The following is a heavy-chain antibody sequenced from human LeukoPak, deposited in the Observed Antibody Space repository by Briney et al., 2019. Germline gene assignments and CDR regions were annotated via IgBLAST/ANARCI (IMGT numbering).Heavy chain of an antibody. Sequence: ASVKVSCKASGYTFTSYDINWVRQATGQGLEWMGWMNPNSGNTGYAQKFQGRVTITRNTSISTAYMELSSLRSEDTAVYYCARGSTEGAAAGIWGQGTLVTVSS. CDR1: GYTFTSYD. CDR2: MNPNSGNT. V-gene: IGHV1-8*03. CDR3: ARGSTEGAAAGI. D-gene: IGHD6-13*01. J-gene: IGHJ4*02.